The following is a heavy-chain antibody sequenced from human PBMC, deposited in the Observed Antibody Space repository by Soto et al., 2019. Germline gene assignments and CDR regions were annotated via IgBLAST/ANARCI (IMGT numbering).Heavy chain of an antibody. D-gene: IGHD6-6*01. CDR2: IYTSGST. J-gene: IGHJ4*02. Sequence: QVQLQESGPGLVKPSETLSLTCTVSCDSMTNYYLSWIRRHAGKGLEWIVRIYTSGSTNYNPPLKSLVTTSIATSTNPFSQKLKSVTAAATVVYYCARKVSASSHFDSWGQGALVTVSS. CDR3: ARKVSASSHFDS. V-gene: IGHV4-4*07. CDR1: CDSMTNYY.